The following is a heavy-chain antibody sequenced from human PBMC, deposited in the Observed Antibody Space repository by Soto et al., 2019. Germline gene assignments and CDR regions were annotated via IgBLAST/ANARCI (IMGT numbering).Heavy chain of an antibody. CDR2: ISSSSSYI. D-gene: IGHD3-16*02. V-gene: IGHV3-21*01. CDR3: AKEAGELSTRSFDY. Sequence: EVQLVESGGGLVKPGGSLRLSCAASGFTFSSYSMNWVRQAPGKGLEWVASISSSSSYIYYADSVKGRFTISRDNAKNSLYLQMISLRAEDTAVYYCAKEAGELSTRSFDYWGQGTLVTVSS. CDR1: GFTFSSYS. J-gene: IGHJ4*02.